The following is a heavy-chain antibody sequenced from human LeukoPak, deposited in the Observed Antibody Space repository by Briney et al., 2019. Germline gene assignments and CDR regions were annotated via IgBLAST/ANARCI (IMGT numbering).Heavy chain of an antibody. J-gene: IGHJ4*02. CDR2: IYSGGNT. Sequence: GGSLRLSCAASGFPVSSNYLAWVRQAPGKGLEWVSIIYSGGNTYYADSVKGRFTISRDNSKNTVSLQMHSLRAEDTATYYCAKDNGWLHYCHWGQGTLVTVSS. CDR1: GFPVSSNY. V-gene: IGHV3-53*01. CDR3: AKDNGWLHYCH. D-gene: IGHD5-24*01.